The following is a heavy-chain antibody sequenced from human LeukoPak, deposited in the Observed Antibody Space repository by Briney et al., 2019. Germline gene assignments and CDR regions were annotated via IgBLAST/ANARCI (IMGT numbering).Heavy chain of an antibody. CDR3: ARDCSSTSCYVYGVDV. J-gene: IGHJ6*02. Sequence: ASAKVSCKASGYTFTGYYMHWVRQAPGQGLEWVGRINPNSGGTNYAQKFQGRVTMTRDTSISTAYMELSRLRSDNTAVYYCARDCSSTSCYVYGVDVWGQGTTVTVSS. CDR1: GYTFTGYY. D-gene: IGHD2-2*01. V-gene: IGHV1-2*06. CDR2: INPNSGGT.